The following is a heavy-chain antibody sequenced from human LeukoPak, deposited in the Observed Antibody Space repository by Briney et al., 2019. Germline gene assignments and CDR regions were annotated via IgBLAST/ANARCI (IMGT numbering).Heavy chain of an antibody. J-gene: IGHJ4*02. D-gene: IGHD3-9*01. CDR2: ITSSGSTI. CDR1: GFTFRSYW. Sequence: GGSLRLSCAASGFTFRSYWMHWVRQAPGKGLEWVSYITSSGSTIYYADSVKGRFTISRDNAKNSLYLQMNSLRAEDTAVYYCAKNDWSSSFYFDYWGQGTLVTVSS. CDR3: AKNDWSSSFYFDY. V-gene: IGHV3-48*04.